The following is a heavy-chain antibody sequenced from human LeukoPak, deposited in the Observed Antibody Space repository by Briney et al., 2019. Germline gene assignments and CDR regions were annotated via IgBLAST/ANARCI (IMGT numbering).Heavy chain of an antibody. V-gene: IGHV1-2*06. Sequence: ASVKVSCKASGYTFIGYYMHWVRQAPGQGLEWMGRINPNSGGTNYAQKFQGRVTMTRDTSISTAYMELSRLRSDDTAVYYCARDLRYYGSGSYRYWGQGTLVTVSS. CDR2: INPNSGGT. CDR1: GYTFIGYY. J-gene: IGHJ4*02. CDR3: ARDLRYYGSGSYRY. D-gene: IGHD3-10*01.